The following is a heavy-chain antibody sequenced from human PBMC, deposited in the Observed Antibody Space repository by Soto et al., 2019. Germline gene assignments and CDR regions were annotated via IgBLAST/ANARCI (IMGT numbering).Heavy chain of an antibody. Sequence: EVQLVQSGAEVKKPGESLRISCKASANSFTNYWIGWVRQMPGKGLEWMGIIYLGDSDTRYSPSFQGQVSLSADKSISTAYLQWSSLKASDTAIYYCARHNYGLDVWGQGTTVTVSS. CDR3: ARHNYGLDV. J-gene: IGHJ6*02. V-gene: IGHV5-51*01. CDR2: IYLGDSDT. CDR1: ANSFTNYW.